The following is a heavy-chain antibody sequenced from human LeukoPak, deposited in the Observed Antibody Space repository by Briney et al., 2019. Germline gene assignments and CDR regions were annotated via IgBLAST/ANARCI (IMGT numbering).Heavy chain of an antibody. Sequence: GGSLRLSCAASGFTFSSYSMNWVRQAPGKGLEWVSSISSSSSYIYYADSVKGRFTISRDNAKNSLYLQMNSLRAEDTAVYYCARDAGSTYYDFWSDEPPDYWGQGTLVTVSS. CDR3: ARDAGSTYYDFWSDEPPDY. CDR1: GFTFSSYS. CDR2: ISSSSSYI. D-gene: IGHD3-3*01. J-gene: IGHJ4*02. V-gene: IGHV3-21*01.